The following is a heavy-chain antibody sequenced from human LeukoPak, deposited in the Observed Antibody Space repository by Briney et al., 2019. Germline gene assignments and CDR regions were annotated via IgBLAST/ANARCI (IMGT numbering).Heavy chain of an antibody. D-gene: IGHD1-26*01. Sequence: GGSLTLPCAVSGYPFRNYDMHCVRRAPGKALEWVAVVWYSGSNEYYADTVKGRFTISRDNSKNTLYLQMNSLGAEDTAVYYCARRIVGATVMDYWGQGTLVTVSS. CDR1: GYPFRNYD. J-gene: IGHJ4*02. CDR2: VWYSGSNE. V-gene: IGHV3-33*01. CDR3: ARRIVGATVMDY.